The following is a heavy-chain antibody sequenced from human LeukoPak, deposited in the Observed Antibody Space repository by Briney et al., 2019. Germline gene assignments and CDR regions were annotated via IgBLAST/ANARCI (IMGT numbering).Heavy chain of an antibody. CDR3: ARGFPGYSGSQFDY. J-gene: IGHJ4*02. CDR2: IYSGGST. Sequence: GGSLRLSCAASGFTFDDYAMHWVRQAPGKGLEWVSVIYSGGSTYYADSVKGRFTISRDSSKNTLYLQMNSLRAEDTAVYYCARGFPGYSGSQFDYWGQGTLVTVSS. V-gene: IGHV3-53*01. CDR1: GFTFDDYA. D-gene: IGHD1-26*01.